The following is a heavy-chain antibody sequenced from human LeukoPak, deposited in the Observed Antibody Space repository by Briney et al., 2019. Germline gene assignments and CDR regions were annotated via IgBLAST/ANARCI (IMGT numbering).Heavy chain of an antibody. CDR3: ARDRVAAAGGYFQH. V-gene: IGHV3-21*01. CDR1: GFTFSSYS. Sequence: GGSLRLSCAASGFTFSSYSMNWVRQAPGKGLEWVSSISSSSSYIYYADSVKGRFTISRDNAKNSLYLQMNSLRAEDTAVYYCARDRVAAAGGYFQHWGQGTLVTVS. CDR2: ISSSSSYI. D-gene: IGHD6-13*01. J-gene: IGHJ1*01.